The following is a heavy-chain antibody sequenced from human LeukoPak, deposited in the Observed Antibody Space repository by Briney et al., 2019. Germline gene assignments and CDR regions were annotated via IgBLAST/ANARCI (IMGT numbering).Heavy chain of an antibody. CDR3: ASEERRYSNAPGDY. Sequence: GGSLRLSCAASGFTFSSYWMSWVRQAPGKGLEWVANIKQDGSEKYYVDSVKGRFTISRDNAKNSLYLQMNSLRAEDTAVYYCASEERRYSNAPGDYRGQGTLVTVSS. D-gene: IGHD6-13*01. J-gene: IGHJ4*02. V-gene: IGHV3-7*01. CDR2: IKQDGSEK. CDR1: GFTFSSYW.